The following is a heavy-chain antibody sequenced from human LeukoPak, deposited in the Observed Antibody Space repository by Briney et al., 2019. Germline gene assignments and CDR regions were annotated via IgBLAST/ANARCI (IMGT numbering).Heavy chain of an antibody. Sequence: GGSLRLSCAASGFTFSSYAMSWVRQAPGRGLEWVSAISGSGGSTYYADSVKGRFTISRDNSKNTLYLQMNSLRAEDTAVYYCAKMVTMVRGVVSFDYWGQGTLVTVSS. CDR1: GFTFSSYA. CDR3: AKMVTMVRGVVSFDY. D-gene: IGHD3-10*01. CDR2: ISGSGGST. J-gene: IGHJ4*02. V-gene: IGHV3-23*01.